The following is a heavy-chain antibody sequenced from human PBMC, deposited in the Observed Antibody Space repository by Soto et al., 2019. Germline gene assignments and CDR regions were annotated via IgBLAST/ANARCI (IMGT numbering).Heavy chain of an antibody. CDR1: GFTFSSYA. CDR2: ISGSGGST. Sequence: GGSLRLSCAASGFTFSSYAMSWVRQAPGKGLEWVSAISGSGGSTYYADSGKGRFTISRDDSKTTLYLQMNSLRAEDTAVYYCAKDSSSQLFDYWGQGTLVTVSS. V-gene: IGHV3-23*01. CDR3: AKDSSSQLFDY. J-gene: IGHJ4*02. D-gene: IGHD2-2*01.